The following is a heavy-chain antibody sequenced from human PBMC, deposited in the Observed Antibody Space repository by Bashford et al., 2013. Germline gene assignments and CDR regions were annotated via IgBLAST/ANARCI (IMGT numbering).Heavy chain of an antibody. V-gene: IGHV3-23*01. CDR2: ISGSGGST. CDR3: AKDLVVAAIGVTLHAFDI. J-gene: IGHJ3*02. D-gene: IGHD2-15*01. Sequence: VRQAPGKGLEWVSAISGSGGSTYYADSVKGRFTISRDNSKNTLYLQMNSLRAEDTAVYYCAKDLVVAAIGVTLHAFDIWGQGTMVTVSS.